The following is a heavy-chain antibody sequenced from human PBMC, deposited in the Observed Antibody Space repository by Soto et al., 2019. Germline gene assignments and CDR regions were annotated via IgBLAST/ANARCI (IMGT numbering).Heavy chain of an antibody. J-gene: IGHJ5*02. V-gene: IGHV4-30-4*01. D-gene: IGHD2-2*01. CDR2: IYYSGST. CDR1: GGSISSGDYY. CDR3: ARATIVLVPAAMVSHWFDP. Sequence: QVQLQESGPGLVKPSQTLSLTCTVSGGSISSGDYYWSWIRQPPGKGLEWIGYIYYSGSTYYNPSLKRRVTISGDTPKTQFSLKLSSVTAADTAVYYCARATIVLVPAAMVSHWFDPWGQGTLVTVSS.